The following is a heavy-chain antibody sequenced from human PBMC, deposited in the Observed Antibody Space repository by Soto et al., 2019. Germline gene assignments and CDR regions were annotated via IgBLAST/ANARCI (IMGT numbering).Heavy chain of an antibody. CDR3: ARAIGTYYYGTDV. Sequence: GGSLRLSCAASGFTFSDYYMGWIRQAPGKGLEWVSSISRSSNNIYYADSVKGRFTISRDNAKNSLYLQMNSLRAEDTALYYCARAIGTYYYGTDVWGQGTTVTVSS. V-gene: IGHV3-11*04. CDR2: ISRSSNNI. J-gene: IGHJ6*02. CDR1: GFTFSDYY.